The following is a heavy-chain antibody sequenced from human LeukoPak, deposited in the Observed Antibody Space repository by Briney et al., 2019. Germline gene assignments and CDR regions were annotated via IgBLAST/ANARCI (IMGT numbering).Heavy chain of an antibody. D-gene: IGHD3-22*01. CDR2: INPNSGGT. V-gene: IGHV1-2*02. Sequence: ASVKVSCKASGYTFTGCYMHWVRQAPGQGLEWMGWINPNSGGTNYAQKFQGRVTMTRDTSISTAYMELSRLRSDDTAVYYCAREYYYDSSGSFDYWGQGTLVTVSS. J-gene: IGHJ4*02. CDR1: GYTFTGCY. CDR3: AREYYYDSSGSFDY.